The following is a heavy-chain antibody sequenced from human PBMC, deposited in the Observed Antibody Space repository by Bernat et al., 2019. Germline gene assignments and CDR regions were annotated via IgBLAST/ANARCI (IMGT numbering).Heavy chain of an antibody. D-gene: IGHD5-12*01. Sequence: QVQLVESGGGLVKPGGSLRLSCAASGFTFSDYYMSWIRQAPGKGLDWVSYISRSSSYTNYADSVKGRFTISRDNSKNTLYLQMNSLRAEDTAVYYCAKDHSGYDQGWFDPWGQGTLVTVSS. CDR1: GFTFSDYY. CDR2: ISRSSSYT. V-gene: IGHV3-11*05. CDR3: AKDHSGYDQGWFDP. J-gene: IGHJ5*02.